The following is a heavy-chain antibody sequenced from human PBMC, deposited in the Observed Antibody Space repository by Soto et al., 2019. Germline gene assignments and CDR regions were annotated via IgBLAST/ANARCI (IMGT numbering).Heavy chain of an antibody. J-gene: IGHJ4*02. Sequence: GASVKVSCKASGYTFTSSAMHWVRQAPGQRLEWMGWINAGSGNTKYSQKFQGRVTSTRDTSASTVYMQLSSLRSEDTAVYYCALSTFGSGTYYTPFDYWGQGTLVTV. CDR3: ALSTFGSGTYYTPFDY. D-gene: IGHD3-10*01. CDR2: INAGSGNT. CDR1: GYTFTSSA. V-gene: IGHV1-3*01.